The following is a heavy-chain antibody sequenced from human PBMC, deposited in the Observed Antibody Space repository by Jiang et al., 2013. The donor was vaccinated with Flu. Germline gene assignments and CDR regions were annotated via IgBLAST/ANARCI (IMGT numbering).Heavy chain of an antibody. CDR1: GFTFKNYG. Sequence: VQLLESGGGVVRPGGSLRLSCAASGFTFKNYGIHWVRQAPGKGLEWVTFIRSDGSNEYFADSVKGRFTISRDNSKSTLFLQMNGLRPEDTAIYYCAKDWTDETTMEGYYRHYGMDVWGQGTTVTVSS. CDR3: AKDWTDETTMEGYYRHYGMDV. J-gene: IGHJ6*02. V-gene: IGHV3-30*02. D-gene: IGHD5-18*01. CDR2: IRSDGSNE.